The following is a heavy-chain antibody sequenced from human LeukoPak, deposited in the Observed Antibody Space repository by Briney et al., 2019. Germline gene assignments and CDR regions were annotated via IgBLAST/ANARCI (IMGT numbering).Heavy chain of an antibody. D-gene: IGHD1-26*01. CDR3: ARGSIVGAKTLGFGAFDI. CDR1: GFTFSSYA. V-gene: IGHV3-23*01. CDR2: ISGSGGST. J-gene: IGHJ3*02. Sequence: TGGSLRLSCAASGFTFSSYAMSWVRQAPGKGLEWVSAISGSGGSTYYADSVKGRFTISRDNSKNTLYLQMNSLRAEDTAVYYCARGSIVGAKTLGFGAFDIWGQGTMVTVSS.